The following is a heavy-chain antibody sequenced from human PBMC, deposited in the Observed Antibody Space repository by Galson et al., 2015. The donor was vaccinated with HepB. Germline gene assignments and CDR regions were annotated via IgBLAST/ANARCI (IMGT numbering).Heavy chain of an antibody. J-gene: IGHJ6*03. V-gene: IGHV3-9*01. CDR1: GFTFDDYA. CDR2: ISWNSGSI. Sequence: SLRLSCAASGFTFDDYAMHWVRQAPGKGLEWISGISWNSGSIGYADSVKGRFTISRDNAKNSLYLQMNSLRAEDTALYYCAKGHSNDHDYYYYMDVWGKGTTVTVSS. D-gene: IGHD4-11*01. CDR3: AKGHSNDHDYYYYMDV.